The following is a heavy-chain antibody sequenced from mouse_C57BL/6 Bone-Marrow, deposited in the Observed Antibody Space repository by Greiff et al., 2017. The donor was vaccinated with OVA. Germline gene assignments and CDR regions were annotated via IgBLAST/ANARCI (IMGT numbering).Heavy chain of an antibody. CDR2: IDPSDSYT. D-gene: IGHD3-1*01. CDR3: ARSGPFAY. V-gene: IGHV1-50*01. CDR1: GYTFTSYW. J-gene: IGHJ3*01. Sequence: QVQLQQPGAELVKPGASVKLSCKASGYTFTSYWMQWVKQRPGQGLEWIGEIDPSDSYTNYNQKFKGKATLTVDTSSSTAYMQLSSLTSEDSAVYYCARSGPFAYWGQGTLVTVSP.